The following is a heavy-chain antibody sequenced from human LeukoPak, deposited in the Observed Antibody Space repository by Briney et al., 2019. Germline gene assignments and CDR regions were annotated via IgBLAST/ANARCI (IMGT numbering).Heavy chain of an antibody. CDR3: ARKTGDMLTGYSIDI. Sequence: SETLSLTCTVSGGYFTNYYWNWIRQPPGKGLEWIGFISYSGTKYNPSLNSRVTISEDTSKNQFSLRLSSVTAADTAVYYCARKTGDMLTGYSIDIWGQGTMVTVSS. D-gene: IGHD3-9*01. J-gene: IGHJ3*02. CDR1: GGYFTNYY. CDR2: ISYSGT. V-gene: IGHV4-59*01.